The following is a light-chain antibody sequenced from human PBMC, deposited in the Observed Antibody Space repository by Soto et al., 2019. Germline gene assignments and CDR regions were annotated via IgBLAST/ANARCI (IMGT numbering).Light chain of an antibody. CDR1: ESVSSSY. V-gene: IGKV3-20*01. J-gene: IGKJ4*01. CDR3: QQYGSSPLT. CDR2: GAS. Sequence: EIVLTQSPGTLSLSPGERATLSCRASESVSSSYLAWYQQKPGQAPRLLIFGASSRATGTPDRFSGSGSGTDFTLTISRLEPEDFAVYYCQQYGSSPLTFGRGTKVDNK.